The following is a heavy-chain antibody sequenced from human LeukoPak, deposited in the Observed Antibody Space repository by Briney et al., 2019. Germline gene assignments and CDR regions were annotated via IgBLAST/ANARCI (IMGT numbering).Heavy chain of an antibody. CDR2: ISSSGTG. CDR1: GFTFSDYF. D-gene: IGHD2-21*02. J-gene: IGHJ4*02. Sequence: TGGSLRLSCAASGFTFSDYFMSWIRQAPGKGLEWLSHISSSGTGYYTDSVKGRATISRDNAKNSLYLQMNSLRAEDTAVYYCARPAYCGGNCYYFPDYWGQGTLVTVSS. CDR3: ARPAYCGGNCYYFPDY. V-gene: IGHV3-11*04.